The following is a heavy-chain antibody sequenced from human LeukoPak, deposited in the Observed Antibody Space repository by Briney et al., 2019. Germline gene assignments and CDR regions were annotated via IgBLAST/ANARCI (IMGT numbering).Heavy chain of an antibody. CDR1: RFTFSNYW. V-gene: IGHV3-7*01. CDR2: INQDGSDK. Sequence: GGSLRLSCTASRFTFSNYWMNWVRQAPGKGLEGVANINQDGSDKYYVDSVKGRFTISRDNARNLLHLQMNNLRAEDAAVYYCATCRPDSSKDSSAFRPFDIWGQGTVVTVSS. D-gene: IGHD2-15*01. CDR3: ATCRPDSSKDSSAFRPFDI. J-gene: IGHJ3*02.